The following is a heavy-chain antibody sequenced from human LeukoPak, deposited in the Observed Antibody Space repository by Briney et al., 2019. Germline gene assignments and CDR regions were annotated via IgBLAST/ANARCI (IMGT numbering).Heavy chain of an antibody. J-gene: IGHJ4*02. D-gene: IGHD5-24*01. V-gene: IGHV3-66*01. CDR3: ARASMATTDYYFDY. CDR2: IYSGGTT. CDR1: GFTVSSNY. Sequence: GGSLRLSCAASGFTVSSNYMSWVRQAPGKGLEWVSVIYSGGTTYYTDSVKDRFTISRDNSKNTLYLQMNSLRAEDTAVYYCARASMATTDYYFDYWGQGTLVTVSS.